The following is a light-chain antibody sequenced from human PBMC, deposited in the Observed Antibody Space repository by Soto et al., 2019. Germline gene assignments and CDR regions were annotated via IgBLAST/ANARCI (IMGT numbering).Light chain of an antibody. Sequence: QSALTQPASVSGSPGQSITISCTGTSRDIGADDFVSWYQHHPDNTPKLIIFEVTYRPSGISHRLSASKSGNTAFLTISGLEPEDEAIYYCSSYRRTTFPHVVFGGGTKVTVL. CDR3: SSYRRTTFPHVV. CDR1: SRDIGADDF. J-gene: IGLJ2*01. CDR2: EVT. V-gene: IGLV2-14*01.